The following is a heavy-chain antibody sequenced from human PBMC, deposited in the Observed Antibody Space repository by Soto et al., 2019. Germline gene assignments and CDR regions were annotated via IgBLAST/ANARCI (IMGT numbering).Heavy chain of an antibody. Sequence: SETLSLTCTVSGGSISSGDYYWSWIRQPPGKGLEWIGYIYYSGSTYYNPSLKSRVTISVDTSKNQFSLKLSSVTAADTAVYYCARDNILGILYGGMDVWGQGTTVTV. CDR2: IYYSGST. CDR1: GGSISSGDYY. D-gene: IGHD3-3*01. J-gene: IGHJ6*02. CDR3: ARDNILGILYGGMDV. V-gene: IGHV4-30-4*01.